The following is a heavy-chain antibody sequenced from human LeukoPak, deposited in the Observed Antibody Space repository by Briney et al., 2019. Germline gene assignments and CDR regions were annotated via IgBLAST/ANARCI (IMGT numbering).Heavy chain of an antibody. CDR3: ALEERYCSSTSCFDY. V-gene: IGHV5-51*01. CDR1: GYSFTSYW. CDR2: IYPGDSDT. D-gene: IGHD2-2*01. J-gene: IGHJ4*02. Sequence: GESLKISCKGSGYSFTSYWIGWVRQMPGKGLEWMGIIYPGDSDTRYSLSFQGQVTISADKSISTAYLQWSSLKASDTAMYYCALEERYCSSTSCFDYWGQGTLVTVSS.